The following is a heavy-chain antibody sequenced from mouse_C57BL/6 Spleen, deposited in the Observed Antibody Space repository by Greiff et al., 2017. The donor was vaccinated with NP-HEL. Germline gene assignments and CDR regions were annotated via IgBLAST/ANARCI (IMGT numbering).Heavy chain of an antibody. CDR3: ARRGHFPYYAMDY. D-gene: IGHD6-1*01. CDR1: GYTFTSYW. V-gene: IGHV1-52*01. CDR2: IDPSDSET. J-gene: IGHJ4*01. Sequence: QVQLQQPGAELVRPGSSVKLSCKASGYTFTSYWMHWVKQRPIQGLEWIGNIDPSDSETHYNQKFKDKATLTVDKSSSTAYMQLSSLTSEDSAVYYCARRGHFPYYAMDYWGQGTSVTVSS.